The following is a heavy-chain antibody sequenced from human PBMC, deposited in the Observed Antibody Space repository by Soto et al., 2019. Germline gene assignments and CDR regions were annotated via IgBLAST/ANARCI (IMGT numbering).Heavy chain of an antibody. CDR1: GFTFSSYA. Sequence: QVQLVESGGGVVQPGRSLRLSCAASGFTFSSYAMHWVRQAPGKGLEWVAVISYDGSNKYYADSVKGRFTISRDNSKNTLYLQMNSLRAEDTAVYYCVGYCISTSCSKFDYWGQGTLVTVSS. V-gene: IGHV3-30-3*01. CDR2: ISYDGSNK. J-gene: IGHJ4*02. D-gene: IGHD2-2*01. CDR3: VGYCISTSCSKFDY.